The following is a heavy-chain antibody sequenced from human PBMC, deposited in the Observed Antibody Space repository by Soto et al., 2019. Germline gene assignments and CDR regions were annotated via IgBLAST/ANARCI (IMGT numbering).Heavy chain of an antibody. J-gene: IGHJ4*02. V-gene: IGHV1-18*04. CDR1: DFSFTSHG. CDR3: AIYHLELFRFDY. CDR2: IILYNGNT. D-gene: IGHD2-2*01. Sequence: QIQLVQSGPEVKKPGASMKVSCKAYDFSFTSHGISWVRQAPGQGLEWMGWIILYNGNTNYAQQFQGRVTMTTDTSTSTAYMELRSLRSDDTAMYFCAIYHLELFRFDYWGQGTLVTVSS.